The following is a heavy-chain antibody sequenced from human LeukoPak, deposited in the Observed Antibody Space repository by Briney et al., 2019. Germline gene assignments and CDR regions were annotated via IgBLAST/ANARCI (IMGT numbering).Heavy chain of an antibody. J-gene: IGHJ3*02. CDR1: GCSISSGGDS. Sequence: SQTLSLTCAVSGCSISSGGDSWSWIRQPPGKGLEWIGYIYHSGSTYYNPSLKSRVTISVDRSKNQCSLKLSSVTAADTAVYYCAREGDAFDIWGQGTMVTVSS. CDR3: AREGDAFDI. CDR2: IYHSGST. V-gene: IGHV4-30-2*01.